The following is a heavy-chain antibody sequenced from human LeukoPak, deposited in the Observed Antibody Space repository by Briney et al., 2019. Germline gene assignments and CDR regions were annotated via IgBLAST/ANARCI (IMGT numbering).Heavy chain of an antibody. D-gene: IGHD6-19*01. CDR1: GFTFSNHW. J-gene: IGHJ4*02. V-gene: IGHV3-74*01. CDR3: ARRVRSTGWYIFDF. Sequence: GGSLRLSCAASGFTFSNHWMHWVRQAPGKGLVWVSRISGDGSSTSYADSVKGRFTISRDNAKNTLYLQMNSLRADDTAVYYCARRVRSTGWYIFDFWGQGTLVTVSS. CDR2: ISGDGSST.